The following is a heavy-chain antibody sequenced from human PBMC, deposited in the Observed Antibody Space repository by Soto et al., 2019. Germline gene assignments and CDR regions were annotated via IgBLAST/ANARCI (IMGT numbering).Heavy chain of an antibody. V-gene: IGHV3-49*05. J-gene: IGHJ4*02. Sequence: EVRLAESGGGLVKPGRSLRLSCTTSGFTFGDYAMSWFRRAPGKGLEWVGCIRSKAYGGTTEYAASVNDRLTISREEFKGIAYLQMESLKADDRAMYYCSAGLWFGNLSYLRGGELWGQGTLVTVSS. CDR1: GFTFGDYA. CDR3: SAGLWFGNLSYLRGGEL. D-gene: IGHD3-10*01. CDR2: IRSKAYGGTT.